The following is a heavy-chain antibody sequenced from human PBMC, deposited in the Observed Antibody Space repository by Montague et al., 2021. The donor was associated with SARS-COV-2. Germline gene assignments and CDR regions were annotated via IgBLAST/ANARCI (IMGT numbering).Heavy chain of an antibody. V-gene: IGHV4-39*07. D-gene: IGHD6-19*01. CDR2: IYYSGST. CDR1: GGSISSSSYY. Sequence: SETLSLTCTVSGGSISSSSYYWGWIRQPPGKGLEWNGSIYYSGSTYYNPSLKSRVAISIDTSENQFSLKLSSVTAADTAVYYCARGNRIAVAGTDFDYWGQGTLVTVSS. CDR3: ARGNRIAVAGTDFDY. J-gene: IGHJ4*02.